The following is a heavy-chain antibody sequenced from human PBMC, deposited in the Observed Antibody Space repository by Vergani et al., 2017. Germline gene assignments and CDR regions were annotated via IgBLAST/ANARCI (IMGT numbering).Heavy chain of an antibody. V-gene: IGHV4-39*01. D-gene: IGHD3-16*01. Sequence: QMQLQESGPGLVKASGTLSLTCTVSGDSIISRSYYWGWIRQPPGKGLEWIGSIYNSGNGDSSSSLKSRVTISADTSKNQFSLRLTSVTAADTAVYYCASVKYYSDSTSHFRGRYFDVWGRGTLVTVPS. J-gene: IGHJ2*01. CDR3: ASVKYYSDSTSHFRGRYFDV. CDR1: GDSIISRSYY. CDR2: IYNSGNG.